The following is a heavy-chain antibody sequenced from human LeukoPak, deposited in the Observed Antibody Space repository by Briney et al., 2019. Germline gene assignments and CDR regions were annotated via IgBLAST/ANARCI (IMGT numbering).Heavy chain of an antibody. J-gene: IGHJ3*02. CDR2: IYYTGGT. Sequence: SETLSLTCTVSGGSISTYYWNWIRQPPGEGLEWIGYIYYTGGTKSNPSLKSRVTISLDTSKDQFSLNLSSVTAADTAVYYCARRVVVVTANDKSDAFDMWGQGTVVTVSS. V-gene: IGHV4-59*01. D-gene: IGHD2-15*01. CDR1: GGSISTYY. CDR3: ARRVVVVTANDKSDAFDM.